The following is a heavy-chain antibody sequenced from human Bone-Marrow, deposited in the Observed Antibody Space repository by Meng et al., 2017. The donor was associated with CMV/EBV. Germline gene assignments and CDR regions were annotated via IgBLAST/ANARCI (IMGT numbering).Heavy chain of an antibody. Sequence: GESLKISGAASGFTFSSYWMTWVRQAPGKGLEWVANIKQDGSEKYYVASVKGRFTISRDNAKNSLYLQMNDLRGDDTAVYYCTRSMDVWGQGTTVTVSS. J-gene: IGHJ6*02. CDR3: TRSMDV. CDR1: GFTFSSYW. V-gene: IGHV3-7*01. CDR2: IKQDGSEK.